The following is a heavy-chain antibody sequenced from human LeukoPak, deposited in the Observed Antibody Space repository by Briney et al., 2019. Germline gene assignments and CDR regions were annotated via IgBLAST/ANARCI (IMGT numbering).Heavy chain of an antibody. CDR3: AKDREGGAVAGDYFDY. CDR2: ISGSGGST. Sequence: GGSLRLSCAASGFTFSSYAMSWVRQAPGKGLEWVSAISGSGGSTYYADSVKGRFTISRDNAKNSLYLQMNSLRAEDTALYYCAKDREGGAVAGDYFDYWGQGSLVTVSS. V-gene: IGHV3-23*01. CDR1: GFTFSSYA. D-gene: IGHD6-19*01. J-gene: IGHJ4*02.